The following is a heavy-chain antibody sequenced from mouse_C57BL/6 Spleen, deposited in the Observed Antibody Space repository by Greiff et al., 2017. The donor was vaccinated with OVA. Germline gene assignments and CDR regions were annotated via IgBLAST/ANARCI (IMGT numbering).Heavy chain of an antibody. J-gene: IGHJ3*01. CDR2: IDPSASYT. CDR1: GYTITSYW. CDR3: ARGPLVAY. Sequence: QVHVKQPGAELVMPGASVKLSCKASGYTITSYWMHWVKQRPGQGLEWIGEIDPSASYTNYNQKFKGKSTLTVDKSSSTAYMQLSSLTSEDSAVYYCARGPLVAYWGQGTLVTVSA. V-gene: IGHV1-69*01.